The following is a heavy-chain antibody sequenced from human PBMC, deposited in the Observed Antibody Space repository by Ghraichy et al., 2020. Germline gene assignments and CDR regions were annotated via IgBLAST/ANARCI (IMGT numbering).Heavy chain of an antibody. Sequence: GGSLRLSCAASGFTFSTYAMSWVRQAPGKGLEWVSALRGSGVFTYYADSVKGRFTISRDNSKNTLYLQLNSLSVEHTAVYFFAIGLSTTNQYDYWGQGTLVTVSS. J-gene: IGHJ4*02. CDR2: LRGSGVFT. CDR3: AIGLSTTNQYDY. V-gene: IGHV3-23*01. CDR1: GFTFSTYA. D-gene: IGHD2/OR15-2a*01.